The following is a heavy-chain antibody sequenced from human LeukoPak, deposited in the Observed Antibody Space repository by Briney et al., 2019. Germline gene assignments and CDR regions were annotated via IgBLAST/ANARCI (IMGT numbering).Heavy chain of an antibody. CDR3: ARMRVRGVSTFDS. J-gene: IGHJ4*02. CDR2: LSGGGGST. D-gene: IGHD3-10*01. CDR1: GFTFSSYA. Sequence: GGSLRLSCAASGFTFSSYAMSWVRQAPGKGLEWVSTLSGGGGSTYYPDSVQGRFTISRDNSKNTLYLQMNSLRAEDTAVYFCARMRVRGVSTFDSWGQGTLVTVSS. V-gene: IGHV3-23*01.